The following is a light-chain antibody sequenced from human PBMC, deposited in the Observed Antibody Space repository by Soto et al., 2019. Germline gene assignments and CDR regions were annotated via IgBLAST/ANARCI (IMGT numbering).Light chain of an antibody. Sequence: QSVLTQPPSVSAAPGQKVTISCSGSSANIGGNYVSWYQHIPGTAPKLVIYDSDKRPSEIPDRFSGSKSGTSATLDIPGLQTGDEADYYCGAWDGSLSVVLFGGGTKVTVL. CDR2: DSD. V-gene: IGLV1-51*01. CDR3: GAWDGSLSVVL. CDR1: SANIGGNY. J-gene: IGLJ2*01.